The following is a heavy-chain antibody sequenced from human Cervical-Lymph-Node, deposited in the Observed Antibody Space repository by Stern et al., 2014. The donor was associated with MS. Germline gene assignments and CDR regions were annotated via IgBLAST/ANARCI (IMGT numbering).Heavy chain of an antibody. CDR2: ISWNGGSI. V-gene: IGHV3-9*01. CDR1: RFSFYDYA. Sequence: EVQLVESGGDLVQPGRSLRLSCVASRFSFYDYAMHWVRQAPGKGLEWVSGISWNGGSIGYADSVEGRFTTSRDNAKNSLYLQMNSLRAEDTALYYCARGGGRYPYYYGMDVWGQGTTVTVSS. J-gene: IGHJ6*02. CDR3: ARGGGRYPYYYGMDV. D-gene: IGHD1-26*01.